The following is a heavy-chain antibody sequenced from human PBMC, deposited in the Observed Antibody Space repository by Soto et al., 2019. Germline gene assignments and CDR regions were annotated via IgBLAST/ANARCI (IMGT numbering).Heavy chain of an antibody. V-gene: IGHV1-24*01. J-gene: IGHJ3*02. CDR2: FDPEDGET. CDR1: GYTLTELS. D-gene: IGHD6-19*01. Sequence: QVQLVQSGAEVKKPGASVKVSCKVSGYTLTELSMHWVRQAPGKGLEWMGGFDPEDGETIYAQKFQGRVTMTEDTSTDTAYMELSSLRSEDTAVYYCATASPALHSSGWYCAFDIWGQGTMVTVSS. CDR3: ATASPALHSSGWYCAFDI.